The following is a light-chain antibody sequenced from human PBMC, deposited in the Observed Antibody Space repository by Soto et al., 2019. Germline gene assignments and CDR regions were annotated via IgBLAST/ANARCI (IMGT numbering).Light chain of an antibody. CDR3: QQYHSYPWT. Sequence: DIQMTQSPSSLSASVGDRVTITCRASQDISSYLGWYQQKPGKAPKLLIYAASTLQSGVPSRFSGSGSGTEFTLTISSLQPDDFATYYCQQYHSYPWTFGQGTKVDIK. CDR2: AAS. CDR1: QDISSY. J-gene: IGKJ1*01. V-gene: IGKV1-9*01.